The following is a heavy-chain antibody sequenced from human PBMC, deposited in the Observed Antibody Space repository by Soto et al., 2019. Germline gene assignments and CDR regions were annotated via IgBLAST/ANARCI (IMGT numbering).Heavy chain of an antibody. D-gene: IGHD6-19*01. Sequence: QITLKESGPTLVKPTQTLTLTCTFSGFSLSTSGVGVVWIRQPPRKALGWLGIIYWDDDKHYRPSLKSRLTITKETSKNQVVLTMTNMDPVDTGTYYCAHNLVAGTSWFDPWGQGTLVTVSS. CDR3: AHNLVAGTSWFDP. CDR1: GFSLSTSGVG. J-gene: IGHJ5*02. CDR2: IYWDDDK. V-gene: IGHV2-5*02.